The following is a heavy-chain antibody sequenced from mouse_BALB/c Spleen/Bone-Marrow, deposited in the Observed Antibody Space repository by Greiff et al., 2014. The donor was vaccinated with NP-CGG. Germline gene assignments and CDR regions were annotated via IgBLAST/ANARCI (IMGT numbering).Heavy chain of an antibody. V-gene: IGHV5-4*02. CDR1: GFTFSDYY. Sequence: DVKLVESGGGLAKPGGSLKLSCAASGFTFSDYYMYWVRQTPEKRLEWVATISDGGGYTYYPDSVWGRFTISRDNAKNNLYLQMSSLKSEDTAMYYCARSGERFGAMDYWGQGTSVTVFS. J-gene: IGHJ4*01. D-gene: IGHD3-1*01. CDR3: ARSGERFGAMDY. CDR2: ISDGGGYT.